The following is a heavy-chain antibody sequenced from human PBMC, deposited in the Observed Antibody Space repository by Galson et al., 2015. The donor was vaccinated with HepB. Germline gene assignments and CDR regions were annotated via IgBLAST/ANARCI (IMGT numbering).Heavy chain of an antibody. D-gene: IGHD3-3*01. CDR3: ARDPGVAIIWYYGMDV. CDR1: GGSISIYY. CDR2: IYTSGST. V-gene: IGHV4-4*07. J-gene: IGHJ6*02. Sequence: ETLSLTCTVSGGSISIYYWSWIRQPAGKGLEWIGRIYTSGSTNYNPSLKSRVTMSVDTSKNQFSLKLSSVTAADTAVYYCARDPGVAIIWYYGMDVWGQGTTVTVSS.